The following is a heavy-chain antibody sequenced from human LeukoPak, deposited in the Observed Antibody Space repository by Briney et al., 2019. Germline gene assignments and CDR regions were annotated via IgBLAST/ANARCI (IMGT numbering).Heavy chain of an antibody. V-gene: IGHV1-18*01. CDR2: ISAYNGNT. Sequence: GASVKVSCKASGYTFTSYGISWVRQAPGQGLEWMGWISAYNGNTNYAQKLQGRVTMTTDTSTSTAYMELRSLRSDDTAVYYCARVTLYFYGSRGYGSYDYWGQGTLVTVSS. J-gene: IGHJ4*02. CDR3: ARVTLYFYGSRGYGSYDY. CDR1: GYTFTSYG. D-gene: IGHD3-22*01.